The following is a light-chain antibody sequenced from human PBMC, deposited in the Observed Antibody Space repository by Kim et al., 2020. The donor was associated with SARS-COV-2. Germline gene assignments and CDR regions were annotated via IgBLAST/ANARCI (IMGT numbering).Light chain of an antibody. CDR3: QQYRSYPWT. Sequence: ASVGERVTITCRASGNVDDYLAWYQQKPGGAPKLLIFKASTLKSGVPSRFSGSGSGTEFTRTTSSLQPDDFGTYCCQQYRSYPWTFGQGTKVDIK. J-gene: IGKJ1*01. CDR1: GNVDDY. V-gene: IGKV1-5*03. CDR2: KAS.